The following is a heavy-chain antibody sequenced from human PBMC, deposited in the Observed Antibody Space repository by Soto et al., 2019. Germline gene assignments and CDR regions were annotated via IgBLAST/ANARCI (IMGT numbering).Heavy chain of an antibody. J-gene: IGHJ6*03. CDR1: GFTFSSYS. D-gene: IGHD5-12*01. Sequence: PGGSLRLSCAASGFTFSSYSMNWVRQAPGKGLEWVSSISSSSSSYIYYADSVKGRFTISRDNAKNSLYLQMNSLRAEDTAVYYCARDQVATLENYYYYYYMGVWGKGTTVTVSS. CDR3: ARDQVATLENYYYYYYMGV. CDR2: ISSSSSSYI. V-gene: IGHV3-21*01.